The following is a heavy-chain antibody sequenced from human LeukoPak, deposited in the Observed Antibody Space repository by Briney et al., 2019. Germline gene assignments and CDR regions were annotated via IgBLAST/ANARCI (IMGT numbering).Heavy chain of an antibody. J-gene: IGHJ4*02. Sequence: ASVKVSCKASGYTFTGYYMRWVRQAPGQGLEWAGWINPYSGGTKYAQKFQGRVTMTRDTSINTAYMELRRLKSDDTAVYYCARPYCSGGSCHDYFDYWGQGTLVTVSS. CDR2: INPYSGGT. CDR1: GYTFTGYY. V-gene: IGHV1-2*02. CDR3: ARPYCSGGSCHDYFDY. D-gene: IGHD2-15*01.